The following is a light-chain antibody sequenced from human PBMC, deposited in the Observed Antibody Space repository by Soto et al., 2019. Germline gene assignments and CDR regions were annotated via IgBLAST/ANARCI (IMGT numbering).Light chain of an antibody. CDR1: QGISSY. CDR2: AAS. CDR3: QPYYSYPPT. J-gene: IGKJ1*01. V-gene: IGKV1-8*01. Sequence: AIRMTQSPSSLSASTGDRVNITCRASQGISSYLAWYQQKPGKAPKLLIYAASTLQSGVPSRFSGIGSGTDFTLTISCLQSEDFATYYCQPYYSYPPTFGQGTKLDIK.